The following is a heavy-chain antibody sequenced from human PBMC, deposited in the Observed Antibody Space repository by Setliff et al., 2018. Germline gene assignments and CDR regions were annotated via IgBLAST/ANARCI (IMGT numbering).Heavy chain of an antibody. Sequence: PSETLSLTCTVSGGSISSGSHYWSWIRQPAGKGLEWIGRIYPTGSTNYDPDLRSRVTISVDMSKNQLSLKLSSVTAADTAVYYCARDLNRWFGEFAFDIWGQGTMVTVSS. CDR3: ARDLNRWFGEFAFDI. CDR2: IYPTGST. J-gene: IGHJ3*02. V-gene: IGHV4-61*02. D-gene: IGHD3-10*01. CDR1: GGSISSGSHY.